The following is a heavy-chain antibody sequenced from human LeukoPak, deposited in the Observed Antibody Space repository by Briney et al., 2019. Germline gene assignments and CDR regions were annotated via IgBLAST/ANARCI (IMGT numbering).Heavy chain of an antibody. CDR2: ISWNSGSI. Sequence: PGGSLRLSCAASGFTFSSYAMRWVRQAPGKGLEWVSGISWNSGSIGYADSVKGRFTISRDNAKNSLYLQMNSLRAEDTALYYCAKLSSRGEYYYYYGMDVWGQGTTVTVSS. V-gene: IGHV3-9*01. J-gene: IGHJ6*02. CDR1: GFTFSSYA. D-gene: IGHD3-10*01. CDR3: AKLSSRGEYYYYYGMDV.